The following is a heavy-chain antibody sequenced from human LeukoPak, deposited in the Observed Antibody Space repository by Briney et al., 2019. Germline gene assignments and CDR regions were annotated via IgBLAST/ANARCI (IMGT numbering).Heavy chain of an antibody. V-gene: IGHV3-15*01. J-gene: IGHJ4*02. D-gene: IGHD1-26*01. CDR1: GITFSEAW. CDR2: IMSKSDGGTT. Sequence: GGSLRLSCAASGITFSEAWLSWVRQAPGKGLEWVGRIMSKSDGGTTDYAAPVKGRFTISRDDSINTLYLQMNSLKIEDTAVYYCSSGTPVDYWGQGTLVTVSS. CDR3: SSGTPVDY.